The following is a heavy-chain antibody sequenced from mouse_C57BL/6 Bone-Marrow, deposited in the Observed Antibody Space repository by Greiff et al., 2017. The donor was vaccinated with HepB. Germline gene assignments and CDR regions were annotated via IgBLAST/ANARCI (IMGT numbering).Heavy chain of an antibody. J-gene: IGHJ3*01. V-gene: IGHV14-2*01. Sequence: DVKLQESGAELVKPGASVKLSCTASGFNIKDYYMHWVKQRTEQGLEWIGRIDPEDGETKYAPKLQGKATITADTSSNTAYLQLSSLTSEDSAVYYCARGSSPWFAYWGQGTLVTVSA. D-gene: IGHD1-1*01. CDR1: GFNIKDYY. CDR2: IDPEDGET. CDR3: ARGSSPWFAY.